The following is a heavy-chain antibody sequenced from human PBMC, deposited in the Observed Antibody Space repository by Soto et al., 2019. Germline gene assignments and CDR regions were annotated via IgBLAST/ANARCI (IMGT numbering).Heavy chain of an antibody. D-gene: IGHD3-3*01. CDR1: GFTFRSYT. J-gene: IGHJ4*02. CDR3: AKDYYGDDSGKGWCFDR. V-gene: IGHV3-30*18. Sequence: QAQLVESGGGVVQPGKSLRLSCVISGFTFRSYTMHWVRQAPGKGLEWVALVSYDGGKTSYADAVKGRFTISRDNSEDTLYLQMNNLRPDDTGIYHCAKDYYGDDSGKGWCFDRWGPGTLVAVSS. CDR2: VSYDGGKT.